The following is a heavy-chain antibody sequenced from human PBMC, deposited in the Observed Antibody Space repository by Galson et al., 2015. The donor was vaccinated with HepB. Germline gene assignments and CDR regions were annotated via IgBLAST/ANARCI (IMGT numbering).Heavy chain of an antibody. Sequence: SLRLSCAASGFTFDDYAMHWVRQAPGKGLEWVSGISWNSGSIGYADSVKGRFTISRDNAKNSLYLQMNSLRAEDTALYYCAKDITRYFDWLQDYWGQGTLVTVSS. D-gene: IGHD3-9*01. J-gene: IGHJ4*02. CDR2: ISWNSGSI. CDR3: AKDITRYFDWLQDY. V-gene: IGHV3-9*01. CDR1: GFTFDDYA.